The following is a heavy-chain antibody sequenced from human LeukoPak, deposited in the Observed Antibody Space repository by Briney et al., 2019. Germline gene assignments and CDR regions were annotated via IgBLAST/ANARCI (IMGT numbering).Heavy chain of an antibody. Sequence: ASVKVSCKASGYTFTGYYIHWVRQTPGQGLEWVGWINPNSGGTNYAQNFQGRVTMTRDTSIRTAYMELSRLRSDDTAVYYRARAPFLGYCSSASCPEGFDYWGQGTLVTVSS. CDR2: INPNSGGT. V-gene: IGHV1-2*02. CDR1: GYTFTGYY. J-gene: IGHJ4*02. D-gene: IGHD2-2*01. CDR3: ARAPFLGYCSSASCPEGFDY.